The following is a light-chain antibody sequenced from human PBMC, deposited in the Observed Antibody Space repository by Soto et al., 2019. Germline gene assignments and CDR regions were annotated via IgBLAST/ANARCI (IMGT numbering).Light chain of an antibody. J-gene: IGKJ4*01. CDR3: QQRRELFT. V-gene: IGKV3-11*01. CDR1: QSVGSS. Sequence: EIVLTQSPATLSLSPGERATISCRASQSVGSSLAWYQQKPGQPPSLLIYDSSNRATGIPARFSGSGSVTDFPLTSSSLEPEDFAVYYCQQRRELFTFGGGTKVESK. CDR2: DSS.